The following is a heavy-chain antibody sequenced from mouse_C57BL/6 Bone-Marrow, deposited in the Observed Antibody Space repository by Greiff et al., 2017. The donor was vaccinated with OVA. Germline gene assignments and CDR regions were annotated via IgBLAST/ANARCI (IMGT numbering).Heavy chain of an antibody. CDR3: AAGTIHYSGYFDY. Sequence: EVQVVESGPELVKPGASVKMSCKASGYTFTDYNMHWVKQSHGKSLEWIGYINPNNGGTSYNQKFKGKATLTVNKSSSTAYMELRSLTSEDSAVYYCAAGTIHYSGYFDYWGQGTTLTVSS. CDR1: GYTFTDYN. J-gene: IGHJ2*01. D-gene: IGHD1-2*01. V-gene: IGHV1-22*01. CDR2: INPNNGGT.